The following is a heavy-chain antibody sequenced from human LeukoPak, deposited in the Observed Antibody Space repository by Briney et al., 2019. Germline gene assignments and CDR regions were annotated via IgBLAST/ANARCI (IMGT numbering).Heavy chain of an antibody. CDR2: IYYTGST. Sequence: SETLSLTCTVSGGSISNYYWSWIRQPPGKGLEWIGYIYYTGSTNYNPSLKSRVIISLDTSRNQFSLKLSSVTAADTAVYYCARTLSRWDPFDYWGQGTLVTVSS. J-gene: IGHJ4*02. CDR1: GGSISNYY. CDR3: ARTLSRWDPFDY. V-gene: IGHV4-59*01. D-gene: IGHD1-26*01.